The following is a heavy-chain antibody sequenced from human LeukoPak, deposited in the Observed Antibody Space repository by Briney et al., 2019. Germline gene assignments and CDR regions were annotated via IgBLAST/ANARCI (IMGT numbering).Heavy chain of an antibody. CDR2: ISSSSSTI. CDR1: GFTFSSYS. J-gene: IGHJ4*02. V-gene: IGHV3-48*01. Sequence: GGSLRLSCAASGFTFSSYSMNWVRQAPGKGLEWVSYISSSSSTIYYADSVKGRFTISRDNAKNSLYLQMNSLRAEDTAVYYCVRTQEGFWSGYYTGFDYWGQGTLVTVSS. D-gene: IGHD3-3*01. CDR3: VRTQEGFWSGYYTGFDY.